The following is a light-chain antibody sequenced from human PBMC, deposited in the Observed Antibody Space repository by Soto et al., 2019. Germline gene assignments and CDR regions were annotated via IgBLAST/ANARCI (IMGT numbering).Light chain of an antibody. CDR1: GANIGTYE. Sequence: QSVLTQPPSVSGAPGQSVTLSCTGSGANIGTYEVHWYQQVPGIAPRLLIQHNFNRPSGVPDRFSGSKSGTSASLTITGLQAGDEAYYYCQSYDTFLSAVVFGGGTKLPVL. J-gene: IGLJ2*01. V-gene: IGLV1-40*01. CDR3: QSYDTFLSAVV. CDR2: HNF.